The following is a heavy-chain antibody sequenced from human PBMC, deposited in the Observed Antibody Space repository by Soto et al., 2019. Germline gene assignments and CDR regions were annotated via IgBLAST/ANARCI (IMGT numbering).Heavy chain of an antibody. CDR3: ARDGGDSSSWYFAFDI. J-gene: IGHJ3*02. D-gene: IGHD6-13*01. CDR2: IKQDGSET. Sequence: GGSLRLSCAASGFTFSSYWMSWVRQVPGKGLEWVANIKQDGSETYYVDSVKGRFTISRDNAKNSLYLQMNSLRAEDTALYYCARDGGDSSSWYFAFDIWGQGTMVTVSS. V-gene: IGHV3-7*01. CDR1: GFTFSSYW.